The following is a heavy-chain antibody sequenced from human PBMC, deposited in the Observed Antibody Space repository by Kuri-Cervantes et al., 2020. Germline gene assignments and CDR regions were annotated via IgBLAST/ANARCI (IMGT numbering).Heavy chain of an antibody. CDR3: ARGVLRFLEWHEGARYYMDV. CDR1: GYTFTSYG. CDR2: IIPIFGTA. Sequence: SVKVSCKASGYTFTSYGISWVRQAPGQGLEWMGGIIPIFGTANYAQKFQGRVTITADESTSTAYMELSSLRSEDTAVYYCARGVLRFLEWHEGARYYMDVWGKGTTVTVSS. D-gene: IGHD3-3*01. V-gene: IGHV1-69*13. J-gene: IGHJ6*03.